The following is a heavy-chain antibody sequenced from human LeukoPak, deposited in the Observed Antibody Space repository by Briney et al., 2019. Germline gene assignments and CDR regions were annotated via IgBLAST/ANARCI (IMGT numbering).Heavy chain of an antibody. CDR3: ARARIMITFGGVIADIFFDY. Sequence: GGSLILSCAASGFTFSSYWMSWVRQAPGKGLEWVANIKQDGSEKYYVDSVKGRFTISRDNAKNSLYLQMNSLRAEDTAVYYCARARIMITFGGVIADIFFDYWGQGTLVTVSS. D-gene: IGHD3-16*02. J-gene: IGHJ4*02. CDR1: GFTFSSYW. V-gene: IGHV3-7*04. CDR2: IKQDGSEK.